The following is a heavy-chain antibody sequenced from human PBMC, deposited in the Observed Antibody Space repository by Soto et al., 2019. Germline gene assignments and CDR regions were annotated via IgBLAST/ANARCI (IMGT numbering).Heavy chain of an antibody. Sequence: QLVASGGGLIQPGESLTLSCEASGFSVTNNYMYWVRQAPGKGLEWVSLIYSGGGTNYANFVNGRFIISRDNSKNTLHLQMDKLRAEDTAIYYCARDIACSSSSCQGDNFDIWGRGTLVTVSP. V-gene: IGHV3-53*01. J-gene: IGHJ3*02. D-gene: IGHD2-2*01. CDR2: IYSGGGT. CDR3: ARDIACSSSSCQGDNFDI. CDR1: GFSVTNNY.